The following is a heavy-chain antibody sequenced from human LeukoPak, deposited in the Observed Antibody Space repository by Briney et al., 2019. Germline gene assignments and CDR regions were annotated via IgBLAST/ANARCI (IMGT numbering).Heavy chain of an antibody. V-gene: IGHV3-21*01. CDR1: GFPFSSYT. CDR3: VRAHGTYAPLGY. Sequence: GGSLRLSCAGSGFPFSSYTMSWVRQAPGKGLEWISSISSSSSYTYYADPAKGRFTISRDNTKRSLVLQMNSLRAEDTAVYYCVRAHGTYAPLGYWGQGILVTVSS. CDR2: ISSSSSYT. J-gene: IGHJ4*02. D-gene: IGHD2-2*01.